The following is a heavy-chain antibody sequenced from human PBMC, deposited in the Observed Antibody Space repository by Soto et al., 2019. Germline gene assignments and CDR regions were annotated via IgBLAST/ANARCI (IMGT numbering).Heavy chain of an antibody. CDR2: IYFSGST. D-gene: IGHD6-13*01. V-gene: IGHV4-31*11. J-gene: IGHJ6*03. Sequence: QVQLQESGPGLVKPSQTLSLTCVVSGGSISNGGYYWSWIRQHPGKGLEWIGAIYFSGSTYYNPSLKRRVTISVATPKNQFSLKLSSVTAADTAVYYCARDSPSQQPNHRWGGGYMDVWGKGTTVTVSS. CDR3: ARDSPSQQPNHRWGGGYMDV. CDR1: GGSISNGGYY.